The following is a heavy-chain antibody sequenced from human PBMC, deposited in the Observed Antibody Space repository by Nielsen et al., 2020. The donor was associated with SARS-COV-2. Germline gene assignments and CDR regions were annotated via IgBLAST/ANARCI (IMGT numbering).Heavy chain of an antibody. Sequence: ASVKVSCKASGYTFTSYYMHWVRQAPGQGLEWMGIINPSGGSTGYAQKFQGRVTMTRNTSISTAYMELSSLRSEDTAVYYCARSRWFGELPNDYWGQGTLVTVSS. D-gene: IGHD3-10*01. CDR2: INPSGGST. CDR3: ARSRWFGELPNDY. CDR1: GYTFTSYY. J-gene: IGHJ4*02. V-gene: IGHV1-46*01.